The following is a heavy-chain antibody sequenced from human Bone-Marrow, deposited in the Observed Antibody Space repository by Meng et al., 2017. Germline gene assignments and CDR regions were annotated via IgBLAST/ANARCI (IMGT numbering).Heavy chain of an antibody. Sequence: GESLKISCAASGFTFSGYWMSWVRQAPGKGLEWVANIKQDGSEKYYVDSVKGRFTISRDNAKNSLYLQMNSLRAEDTAVYYCAREVRGSSGWYWSRVDYFDYWGQGTLVTVSS. D-gene: IGHD6-19*01. CDR1: GFTFSGYW. CDR2: IKQDGSEK. CDR3: AREVRGSSGWYWSRVDYFDY. V-gene: IGHV3-7*01. J-gene: IGHJ4*02.